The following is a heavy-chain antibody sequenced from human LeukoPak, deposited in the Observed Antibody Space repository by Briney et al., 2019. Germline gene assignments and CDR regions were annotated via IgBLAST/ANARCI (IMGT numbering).Heavy chain of an antibody. CDR2: IQYDGSNK. J-gene: IGHJ4*02. V-gene: IGHV3-30*02. CDR1: GFTFSSYG. CDR3: AKESDYGDFPGD. D-gene: IGHD4-17*01. Sequence: GGSLRLSCAASGFTFSSYGMHWVRQAPGKGLEWVAFIQYDGSNKYYADSVKGRFTISRDNSKNTLYLQMNSLRAEDTAVYYCAKESDYGDFPGDWGQGTLVTVSS.